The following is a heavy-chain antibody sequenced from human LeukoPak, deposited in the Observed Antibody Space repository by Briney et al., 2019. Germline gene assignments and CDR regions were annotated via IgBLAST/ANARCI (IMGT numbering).Heavy chain of an antibody. Sequence: SETLSLTCAVYGGSFSGYYWSWIRLPPGKGLEWIGEINHSGSTNYNPSLKSRVTISVDTSKNQFSLKLSSVTAADTAVYYCARGESRIETPSYWGQGTLVTVSS. V-gene: IGHV4-34*01. J-gene: IGHJ4*02. CDR3: ARGESRIETPSY. CDR1: GGSFSGYY. D-gene: IGHD3-16*02. CDR2: INHSGST.